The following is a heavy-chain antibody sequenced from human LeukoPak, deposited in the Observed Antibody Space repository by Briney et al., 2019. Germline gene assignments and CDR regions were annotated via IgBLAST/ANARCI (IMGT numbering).Heavy chain of an antibody. CDR1: GPGSFIGYY. CDR3: ARGTLTTMTNVLFDY. Sequence: LSETLSLTCAVSGPGSFIGYYWSWIRQPPGRGLEWIGEVNHNGITNYNPSLKSRLTISLGTSKSQFSLNLTSVTAADSAVYYCARGTLTTMTNVLFDYWDQGSLSPSPQ. D-gene: IGHD4-17*01. V-gene: IGHV4-34*01. J-gene: IGHJ4*02. CDR2: VNHNGIT.